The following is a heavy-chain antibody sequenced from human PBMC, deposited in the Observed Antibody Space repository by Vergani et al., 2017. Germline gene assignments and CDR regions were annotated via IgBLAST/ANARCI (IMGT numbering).Heavy chain of an antibody. D-gene: IGHD6-13*01. CDR3: AILGDSSRGTNAGMVV. J-gene: IGHJ6*02. Sequence: VQLVESGGGVVQPGRSLRLSCAASGFTFSSYAMSWVRQAPGKGLEWVSAISGSGGSTYYADSVKGRFTISRDNSKNTLYLQMNSLRAEDTAVYYCAILGDSSRGTNAGMVVWGQGTTVTVSS. CDR1: GFTFSSYA. CDR2: ISGSGGST. V-gene: IGHV3-23*04.